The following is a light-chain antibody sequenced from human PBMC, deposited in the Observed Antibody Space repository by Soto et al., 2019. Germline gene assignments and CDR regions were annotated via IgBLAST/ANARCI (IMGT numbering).Light chain of an antibody. V-gene: IGKV1-5*01. J-gene: IGKJ1*01. CDR1: QSIERY. CDR3: LQLTSSTRT. CDR2: DAS. Sequence: DIPMPQSPSTLSASVGDRVSITCRASQSIERYLAWYQQKPGKATNLLIYDASSLERGVPSRFSGRGSGTEFTLTISSLQPDDVATYYCLQLTSSTRTFGQGTKLAIK.